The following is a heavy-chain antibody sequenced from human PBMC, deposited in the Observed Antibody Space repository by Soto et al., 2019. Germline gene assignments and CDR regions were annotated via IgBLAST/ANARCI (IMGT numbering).Heavy chain of an antibody. CDR1: GGTFSSYA. CDR2: IIPIFGTA. D-gene: IGHD3-22*01. V-gene: IGHV1-69*06. J-gene: IGHJ4*02. CDR3: ASVYYYDSSSYYYPYFDY. Sequence: SVKVSCKASGGTFSSYAISWVRQAPGQGLEWMGGIIPIFGTANYAQKFQGRVTITADKSTSTAYMELSSLRSEDTAVYYCASVYYYDSSSYYYPYFDYWGQGTLVTVSS.